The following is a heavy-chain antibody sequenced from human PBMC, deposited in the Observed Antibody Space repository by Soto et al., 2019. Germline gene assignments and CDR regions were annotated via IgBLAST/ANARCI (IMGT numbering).Heavy chain of an antibody. D-gene: IGHD3-22*01. Sequence: EVQLVESGGGLVKPGGSLRLSCAASGFTFSTYSMNWVRQAPGKGLEWVSSISSSSSYIYYADSVKGRFTISRDNAKNSLVPQMNSLRAEDTAVYYCAGVVDYYDPYYYYGMCVWGPGTTVTVS. CDR2: ISSSSSYI. CDR3: AGVVDYYDPYYYYGMCV. CDR1: GFTFSTYS. V-gene: IGHV3-21*01. J-gene: IGHJ6*02.